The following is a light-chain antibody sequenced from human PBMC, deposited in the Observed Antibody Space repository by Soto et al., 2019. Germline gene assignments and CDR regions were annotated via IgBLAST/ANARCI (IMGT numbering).Light chain of an antibody. Sequence: QSVLTQPASVSGSPGQSITISCTGTSSDVGTYNYVSWYQQHPGKSPKLMIYEVSHRPSGVSNRFSGSKSDNTASLTISGLQAEDEADYYCSSYTSSSTLWVFGGGTKLTVL. CDR3: SSYTSSSTLWV. CDR1: SSDVGTYNY. CDR2: EVS. J-gene: IGLJ3*02. V-gene: IGLV2-14*01.